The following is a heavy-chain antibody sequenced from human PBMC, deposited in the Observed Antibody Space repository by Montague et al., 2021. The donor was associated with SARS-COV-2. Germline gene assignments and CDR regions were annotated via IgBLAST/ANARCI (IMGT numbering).Heavy chain of an antibody. Sequence: SETLSLTCTVSGGSISSNIYYWGWIRQPPGKGLEWIGSMSSSGSTYYNPSLKSRVTVSVDTSKNQISLKLTSVTAADTAVYYCARQVVSGGANCCYWCFDLWGPGTLVTVSS. CDR2: MSSSGST. V-gene: IGHV4-39*01. D-gene: IGHD4/OR15-4a*01. CDR1: GGSISSNIYY. J-gene: IGHJ2*01. CDR3: ARQVVSGGANCCYWCFDL.